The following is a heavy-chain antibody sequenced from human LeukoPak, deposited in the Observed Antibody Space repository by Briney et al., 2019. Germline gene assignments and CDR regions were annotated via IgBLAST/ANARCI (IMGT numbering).Heavy chain of an antibody. CDR3: AKDLSSASYPYYFDY. Sequence: GGSLRLSCAASGFTFRSYGMHWVRQAPGKGLEWVAVMSYDGTNKYYADSVKGRFTISRDNSKNTLYLQMHSLRGEDTAIYYCAKDLSSASYPYYFDYWGQGTLVTVSS. D-gene: IGHD6-19*01. J-gene: IGHJ4*02. CDR1: GFTFRSYG. CDR2: MSYDGTNK. V-gene: IGHV3-30*18.